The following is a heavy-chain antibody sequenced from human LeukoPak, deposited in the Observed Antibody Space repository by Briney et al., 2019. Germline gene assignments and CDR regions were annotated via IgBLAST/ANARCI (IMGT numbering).Heavy chain of an antibody. V-gene: IGHV4-61*02. CDR3: ARDSFLGGSVSYGY. CDR1: GGSISSGSYY. J-gene: IGHJ4*02. CDR2: IYTSGST. Sequence: SETLSLTCTVSGGSISSGSYYWSWVRQPAGKGLEWIGRIYTSGSTNYNPSLKSRVTISVDTSKNQFSLKLSSVTAADTAVYYCARDSFLGGSVSYGYWGQGTLVTVSS. D-gene: IGHD3-10*01.